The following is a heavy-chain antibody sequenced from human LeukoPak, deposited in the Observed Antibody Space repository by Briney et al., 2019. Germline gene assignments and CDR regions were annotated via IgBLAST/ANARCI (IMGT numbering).Heavy chain of an antibody. Sequence: GGSLRLSCAASGFTFSSYWMHWVRQAPGKGLVWVSRINRDGSSTSYADSVKGRFTIPRDNAKNTLYLQMNSLRAEDTAVYYCARVLIATNWFDPWGQGTLVTVSS. D-gene: IGHD5-24*01. CDR2: INRDGSST. CDR3: ARVLIATNWFDP. J-gene: IGHJ5*02. V-gene: IGHV3-74*01. CDR1: GFTFSSYW.